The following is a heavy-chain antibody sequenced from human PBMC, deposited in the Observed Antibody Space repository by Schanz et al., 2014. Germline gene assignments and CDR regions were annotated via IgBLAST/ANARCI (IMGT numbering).Heavy chain of an antibody. Sequence: EQVLESGGGFVQPGGSLRLSCATSGFTFTTFAMTWVRQAPGKGLEWVSGISDRGDGTNYGDSVRGRFTISRDNSKNTLYLQMNSLRAEDTAVYYCAKDLPSDYYIAYWGQGTLVTVSS. J-gene: IGHJ4*02. D-gene: IGHD3-22*01. CDR1: GFTFTTFA. CDR2: ISDRGDGT. V-gene: IGHV3-23*01. CDR3: AKDLPSDYYIAY.